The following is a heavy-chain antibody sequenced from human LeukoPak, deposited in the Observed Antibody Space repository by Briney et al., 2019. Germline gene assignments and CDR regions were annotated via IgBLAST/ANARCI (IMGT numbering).Heavy chain of an antibody. V-gene: IGHV1-2*02. Sequence: ASVKVPCKASGYTFTDYYMHWVRQAPGQGLEWMGWISPNSGGANYAQKFQGRVTMTRDTSISTAYMELNSLTYDDTATYYCVRGQQTFDPWGQGTLVTVSS. CDR3: VRGQQTFDP. J-gene: IGHJ5*02. CDR2: ISPNSGGA. D-gene: IGHD6-13*01. CDR1: GYTFTDYY.